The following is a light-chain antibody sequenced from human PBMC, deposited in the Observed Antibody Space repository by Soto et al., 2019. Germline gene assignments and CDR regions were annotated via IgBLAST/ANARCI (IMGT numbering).Light chain of an antibody. CDR2: DAS. CDR3: QQYHNYPVT. Sequence: DIQMTQSPSSLSASVGDRVTITCRASQEISNHLAWFRQKPGKPPKSLIYDASSLQSGVPSKFSGSGSGTDFTLTISSLQPEDFATYYCQQYHNYPVTFGGGTKVEIK. J-gene: IGKJ4*01. V-gene: IGKV1-16*02. CDR1: QEISNH.